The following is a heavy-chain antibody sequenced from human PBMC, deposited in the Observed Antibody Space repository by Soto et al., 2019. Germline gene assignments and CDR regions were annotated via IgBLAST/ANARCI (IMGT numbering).Heavy chain of an antibody. D-gene: IGHD5-18*01. J-gene: IGHJ6*02. CDR3: EKEGGGYNYGYVMLDKYYYGMDV. CDR2: ISYDGTNK. CDR1: GFTFSTYA. V-gene: IGHV3-30-3*01. Sequence: QVQLVESGGGVVQPGRSLRLSCAASGFTFSTYAMHWVRQAPGKGLEWVAVISYDGTNKYYADSVRGRFTISRDNSKNTLFLQVNSRRAEDTAVYYCEKEGGGYNYGYVMLDKYYYGMDVWGQGTTVTVSS.